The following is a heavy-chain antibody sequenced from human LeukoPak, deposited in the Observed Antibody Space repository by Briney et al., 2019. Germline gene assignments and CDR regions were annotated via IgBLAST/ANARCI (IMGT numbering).Heavy chain of an antibody. CDR1: GDSISGVYY. V-gene: IGHV4-38-2*01. CDR3: ARQNGFGEEFDY. CDR2: IYHSGTT. J-gene: IGHJ4*02. D-gene: IGHD2-21*01. Sequence: PSETLSLTCAVSGDSISGVYYWGWIRQPPGKGLEWVASIYHSGTTYYNPSLKSRVTISADTTKNQFSLKVTSLIAADTAVYYCARQNGFGEEFDYWGQGTLVTVSS.